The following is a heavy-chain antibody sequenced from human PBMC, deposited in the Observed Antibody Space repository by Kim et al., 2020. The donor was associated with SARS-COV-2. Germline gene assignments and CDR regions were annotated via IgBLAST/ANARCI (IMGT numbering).Heavy chain of an antibody. CDR3: ARDKASSNDF. Sequence: GGSLRLSCAASGFTFSSYGMNWVRQAPGKGLEWVSYISSSATTIYYADSVKGRFTISRDNGNNSLYLQMNSLRVEDTAVYYCARDKASSNDFWGQGTLVTVSS. V-gene: IGHV3-48*03. D-gene: IGHD6-6*01. CDR2: ISSSATTI. J-gene: IGHJ4*02. CDR1: GFTFSSYG.